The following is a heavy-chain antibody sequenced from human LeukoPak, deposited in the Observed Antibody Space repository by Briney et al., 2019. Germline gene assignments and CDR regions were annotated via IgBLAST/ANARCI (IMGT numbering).Heavy chain of an antibody. CDR3: AGEVRGGSSDAFDI. J-gene: IGHJ3*02. V-gene: IGHV1-69*05. D-gene: IGHD3-10*01. CDR1: GGTFSFYA. Sequence: ASVKVSCKASGGTFSFYAISRVRQAPGQGLEWMGSIIPGFASVNYAQRFQGRVSITTDESTGTAYMELSSLRSEDTALYFCAGEVRGGSSDAFDIWGQGTMVTVSS. CDR2: IIPGFASV.